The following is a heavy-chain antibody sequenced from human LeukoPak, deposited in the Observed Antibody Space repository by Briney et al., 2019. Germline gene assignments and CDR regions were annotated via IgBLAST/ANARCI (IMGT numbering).Heavy chain of an antibody. CDR1: GGSISGYN. Sequence: SPSETLSLTCTVSGGSISGYNWSWIRQPAGKGLEWIGRIYSSGSTNYNPSLKSRVAMSVDTSKNQFSLRVTSVTAADTAVYFCVRDLGRFDSWGQGALVLVSS. CDR2: IYSSGST. J-gene: IGHJ5*01. V-gene: IGHV4-4*07. CDR3: VRDLGRFDS.